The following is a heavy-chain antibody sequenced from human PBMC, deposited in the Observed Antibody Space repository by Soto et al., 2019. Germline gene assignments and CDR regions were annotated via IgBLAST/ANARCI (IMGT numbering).Heavy chain of an antibody. Sequence: LSLTCAVYGGSFSGYYWGWIRQPPGKGLEWIGEINHSGSTNYNPSLKSRVTISVDTSKNQFSLKLSSVTAADTAVYYCARVAAAGLDYYGMEVWGQGTTVTVSS. CDR2: INHSGST. J-gene: IGHJ6*02. D-gene: IGHD6-13*01. CDR1: GGSFSGYY. V-gene: IGHV4-34*01. CDR3: ARVAAAGLDYYGMEV.